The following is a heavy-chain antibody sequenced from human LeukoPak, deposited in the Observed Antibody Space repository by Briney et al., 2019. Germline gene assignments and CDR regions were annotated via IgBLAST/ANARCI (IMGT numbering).Heavy chain of an antibody. V-gene: IGHV1-2*02. Sequence: ASAKVSCKASGYTFTGYYMQWVRQAPGQGLEWMGWINPNSGGTNYAQKFQGRVTMTRDTSISTAYMELSRLRSDDTAVYYCARDRKRREYYYDSSGYYCDAFDIWGQGTMVTVSS. CDR1: GYTFTGYY. CDR3: ARDRKRREYYYDSSGYYCDAFDI. CDR2: INPNSGGT. D-gene: IGHD3-22*01. J-gene: IGHJ3*02.